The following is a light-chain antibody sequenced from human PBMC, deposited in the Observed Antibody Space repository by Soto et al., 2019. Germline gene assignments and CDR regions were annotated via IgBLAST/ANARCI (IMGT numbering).Light chain of an antibody. CDR1: QSVSGN. Sequence: EIVMTQSPATLSVSPGERATLSCRASQSVSGNLAWYQQKPGQAPRLLIYSASTRATGIPARFSGSGSGTDFTLTISSLQSEDFAVYFCQQYNAWPPLTFGGGTKVEIK. CDR3: QQYNAWPPLT. CDR2: SAS. J-gene: IGKJ4*01. V-gene: IGKV3-15*01.